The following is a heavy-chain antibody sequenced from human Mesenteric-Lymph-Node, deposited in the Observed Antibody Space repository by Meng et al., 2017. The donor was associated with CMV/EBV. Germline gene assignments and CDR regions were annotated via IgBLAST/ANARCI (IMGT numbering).Heavy chain of an antibody. CDR3: ARARGRGTRSRPFDY. V-gene: IGHV1-18*01. CDR2: ISTYNGNT. Sequence: ASVKVSCKTSGYTFTAQGVAWVRQAPGQGLEWMGWISTYNGNTNTAQKFQERLTMTRDTSTSTAYMELRNLRSDDTAFYFCARARGRGTRSRPFDYWGQGTLVTVSS. CDR1: GYTFTAQG. J-gene: IGHJ4*02. D-gene: IGHD2-8*01.